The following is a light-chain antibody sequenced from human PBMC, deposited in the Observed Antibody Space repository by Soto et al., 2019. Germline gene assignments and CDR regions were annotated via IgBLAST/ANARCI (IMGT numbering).Light chain of an antibody. CDR2: GVS. CDR3: QQYGSSPPGVT. Sequence: EIVLTQSPGTLSLSPGERATLSCRASQSVSSSYLAWYQQKPGQAPRLLIYGVSSRATGIPDRFSGSGSGTDFTLTISRLEPEDFAVYYCQQYGSSPPGVTFGPGTKVDIK. J-gene: IGKJ3*01. CDR1: QSVSSSY. V-gene: IGKV3-20*01.